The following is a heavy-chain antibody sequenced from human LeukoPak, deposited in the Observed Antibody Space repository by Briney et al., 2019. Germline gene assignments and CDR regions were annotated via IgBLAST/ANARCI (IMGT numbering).Heavy chain of an antibody. D-gene: IGHD2-2*02. CDR3: ARRVPAGIGAFDI. CDR1: GYTFTGYY. V-gene: IGHV1-2*02. CDR2: INPNSGGT. J-gene: IGHJ3*02. Sequence: ASVKVSCKASGYTFTGYYMHWVRQAPGQGLEWMGWINPNSGGTNYAQKFQGRVTMTRDTSISTAYMEVSRLTSDDTAVYFCARRVPAGIGAFDIWGQGTMVTVSS.